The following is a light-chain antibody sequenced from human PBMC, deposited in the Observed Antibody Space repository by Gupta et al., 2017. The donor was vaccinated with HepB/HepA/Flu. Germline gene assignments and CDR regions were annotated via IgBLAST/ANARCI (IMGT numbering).Light chain of an antibody. CDR1: SSNIGAGFD. CDR2: NNN. V-gene: IGLV1-40*01. CDR3: QSYDNSLTGSVV. Sequence: QSVLTQPPSVSGAPGQRVTISCTWSSSNIGAGFDVHWYQQVPGTAPKLLIFNNNNRPSGVPDRFSGSKSGTSASLAITGLQAEDEADYYCQSYDNSLTGSVVFGGGTKLTVL. J-gene: IGLJ2*01.